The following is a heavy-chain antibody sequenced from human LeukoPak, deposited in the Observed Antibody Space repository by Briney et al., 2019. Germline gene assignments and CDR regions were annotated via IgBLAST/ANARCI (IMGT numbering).Heavy chain of an antibody. CDR1: GGTFSSYA. J-gene: IGHJ5*02. CDR3: ARDCSTSCYWFDP. CDR2: IIPIFGTA. Sequence: SVKVSCKASGGTFSSYAISWVRQAPGQGLEWMGGIIPIFGTANYAQKFQGRVTITADESTSTAFMELRSLRSDDTAVYYCARDCSTSCYWFDPWGQGTLVTVAS. V-gene: IGHV1-69*13. D-gene: IGHD2-2*01.